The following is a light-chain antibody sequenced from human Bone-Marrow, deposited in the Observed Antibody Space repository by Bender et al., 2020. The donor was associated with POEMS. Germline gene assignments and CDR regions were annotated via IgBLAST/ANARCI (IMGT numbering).Light chain of an antibody. V-gene: IGLV3-25*02. CDR3: QAWDSGTAV. J-gene: IGLJ3*02. Sequence: SYELTQAPSVSVSPGQTARITCSGDALPKQYAYWYQQKPGQAPVVLIYKDIERPSGIPERFSGSNSGYTATLTISGTQTMDEADYYCQAWDSGTAVFGGGTRVTVL. CDR2: KDI. CDR1: ALPKQY.